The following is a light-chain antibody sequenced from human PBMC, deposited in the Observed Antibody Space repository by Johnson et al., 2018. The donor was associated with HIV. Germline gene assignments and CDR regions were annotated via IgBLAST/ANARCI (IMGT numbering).Light chain of an antibody. CDR1: SSNIENNF. CDR3: GTWNLSLRSYF. CDR2: EDN. J-gene: IGLJ1*01. Sequence: QSVLTQPPSVSAAPGQKVTVSCSGSSSNIENNFVSWYQQLPGTAPKLLIYEDNKRPSGIPDRFSGSKSGTSATLGITGLQTGDEADYYCGTWNLSLRSYFFGTGTKVTVL. V-gene: IGLV1-51*02.